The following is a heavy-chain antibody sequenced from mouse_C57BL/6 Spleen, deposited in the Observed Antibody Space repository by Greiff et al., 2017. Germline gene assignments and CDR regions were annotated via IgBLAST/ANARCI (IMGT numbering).Heavy chain of an antibody. CDR2: INPGSGGT. Sequence: QVQLQQSGAELVRPGTSVKVSCKASGYAFTNYLIEWVKQRPGQGLEWIGVINPGSGGTDYNEKFKVKATLTADKSSSTAYMQLSSLTSEDSAVYFCASWTFDYWGQGTTLTVSS. CDR1: GYAFTNYL. J-gene: IGHJ2*01. CDR3: ASWTFDY. V-gene: IGHV1-54*01.